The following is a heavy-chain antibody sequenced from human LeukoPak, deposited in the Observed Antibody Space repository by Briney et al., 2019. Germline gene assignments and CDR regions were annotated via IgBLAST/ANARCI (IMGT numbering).Heavy chain of an antibody. CDR2: ISSSSSYI. J-gene: IGHJ6*02. CDR1: GLTFSSYS. D-gene: IGHD4-23*01. Sequence: GGSLTLSCAASGLTFSSYSMNWVRQAPGKGLEWGSSISSSSSYIYYADPVKGRFTISRDNAKNSLYLQMNSLRAEDTAVYYCATTVVIPHYYYYGMDVWGQGTTVTVSS. V-gene: IGHV3-21*01. CDR3: ATTVVIPHYYYYGMDV.